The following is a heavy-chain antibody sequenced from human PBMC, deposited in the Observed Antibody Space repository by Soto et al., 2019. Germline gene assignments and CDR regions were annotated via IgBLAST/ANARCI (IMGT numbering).Heavy chain of an antibody. CDR1: GYSFTSYW. J-gene: IGHJ3*02. D-gene: IGHD4-4*01. V-gene: IGHV5-51*01. CDR2: IYPGDSDT. Sequence: ASVKVSCKGSGYSFTSYWIGWVRQMPGKGLEWMGIIYPGDSDTRYSPSFQGQVTISADKSISTAYLQWSSLKASDTAMYYCARRGGYSNYVFQSPTAFDIWGQGTMVTVSS. CDR3: ARRGGYSNYVFQSPTAFDI.